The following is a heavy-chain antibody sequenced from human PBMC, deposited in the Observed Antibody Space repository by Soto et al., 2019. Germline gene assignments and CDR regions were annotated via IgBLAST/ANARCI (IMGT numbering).Heavy chain of an antibody. V-gene: IGHV1-18*01. CDR3: AREVVVVPAAIRWFDP. J-gene: IGHJ5*02. CDR1: GYTFTSYG. Sequence: QVQLVQSGAEVKKPGASVKVSCKASGYTFTSYGISWVRQAPGQGLEWMGWISAYNGNTNYAQKLQGRVTMTTDTNTSTAYMEMRSLRSDETAVYYCAREVVVVPAAIRWFDPWGQGTLVTVSS. D-gene: IGHD2-2*01. CDR2: ISAYNGNT.